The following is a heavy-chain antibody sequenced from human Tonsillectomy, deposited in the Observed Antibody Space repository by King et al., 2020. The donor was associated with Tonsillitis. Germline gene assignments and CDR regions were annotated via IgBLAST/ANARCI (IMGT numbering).Heavy chain of an antibody. Sequence: VQLVESGGGLVQPGGSLRLSCTASGFTFSSYAMSWFRQAPGKGLDVVSTITGSAGNTLNASSVKGRFPTSRDNSKNTLNLQMNSLRAEDTAVYYCAKGFDFWSGYSIDAFDIWGQGTMVTVSS. J-gene: IGHJ3*02. D-gene: IGHD3-3*01. CDR3: AKGFDFWSGYSIDAFDI. V-gene: IGHV3-23*04. CDR1: GFTFSSYA. CDR2: ITGSAGNT.